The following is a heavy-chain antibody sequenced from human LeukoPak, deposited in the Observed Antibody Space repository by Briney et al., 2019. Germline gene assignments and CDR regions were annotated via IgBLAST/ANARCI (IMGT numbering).Heavy chain of an antibody. Sequence: GGSLRLSCAASGFTFSSYWMHWVRQTPGKGLVWVSRIKSDGSTIYADSVKGRFTISRDNAKNSLFLQMNSLRAEDTAVYYCARETDLIVVAGFDYWGQGTLVTVSS. D-gene: IGHD6-19*01. J-gene: IGHJ4*02. CDR1: GFTFSSYW. CDR2: IKSDGST. V-gene: IGHV3-74*01. CDR3: ARETDLIVVAGFDY.